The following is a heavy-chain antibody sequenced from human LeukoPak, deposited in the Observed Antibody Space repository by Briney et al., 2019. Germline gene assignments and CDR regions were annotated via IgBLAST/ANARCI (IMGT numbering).Heavy chain of an antibody. D-gene: IGHD3-16*01. J-gene: IGHJ4*02. Sequence: SETLSLTCIVSGASISTYYWTWIRQPPGKGLEWIGDLYYSGSTNYNPPLESRVTISIDTSKSQFSLRLSSVTAADTAVYYCARGWGFFDSWGQGTLVTVSS. V-gene: IGHV4-59*01. CDR1: GASISTYY. CDR2: LYYSGST. CDR3: ARGWGFFDS.